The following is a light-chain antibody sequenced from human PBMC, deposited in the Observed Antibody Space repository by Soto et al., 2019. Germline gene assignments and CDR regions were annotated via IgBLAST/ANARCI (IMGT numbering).Light chain of an antibody. J-gene: IGLJ2*01. V-gene: IGLV3-21*04. CDR3: QVWDSSSDHPHVV. Sequence: ELTQPPSVSVAPGKTARITCGGNNIGSKSVHWYQQKPGQAPVLVIYYDSDRPSGIPERFSGSNSGNTATLTISRVEAGDEADYYCQVWDSSSDHPHVVFGGGTKLTVL. CDR2: YDS. CDR1: NIGSKS.